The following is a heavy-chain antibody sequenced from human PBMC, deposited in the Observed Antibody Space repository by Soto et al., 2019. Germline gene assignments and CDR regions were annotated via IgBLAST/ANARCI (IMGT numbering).Heavy chain of an antibody. CDR3: AREGDSGSYYGGYYYYYGMDV. D-gene: IGHD1-26*01. V-gene: IGHV1-69*13. Sequence: ASVKVSCKASGGTFSSYAISWVRQAPGQGLEWMGGIIPIFGSANYAQKFQGRVTITADESTSTAYMGLSSLRSEDTAVYYCAREGDSGSYYGGYYYYYGMDVWGQGTTVTVSS. CDR1: GGTFSSYA. J-gene: IGHJ6*02. CDR2: IIPIFGSA.